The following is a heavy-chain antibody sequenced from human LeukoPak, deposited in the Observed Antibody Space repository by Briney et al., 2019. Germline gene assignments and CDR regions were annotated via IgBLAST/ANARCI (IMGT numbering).Heavy chain of an antibody. J-gene: IGHJ4*02. CDR3: AKGDCSSTSCHFDY. V-gene: IGHV3-43D*04. Sequence: AGGSLRRSCAASGFTFDDYAMHWVRQAPGKGLEWVSLISWDGGSTYYADSVKGRFTISRDNSKNSLYLQMNSLRAEDTALYYCAKGDCSSTSCHFDYWAREPWSPSPQ. CDR2: ISWDGGST. CDR1: GFTFDDYA. D-gene: IGHD2-2*01.